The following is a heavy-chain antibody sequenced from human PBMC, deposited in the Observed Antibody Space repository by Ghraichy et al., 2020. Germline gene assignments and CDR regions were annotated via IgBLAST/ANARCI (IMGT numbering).Heavy chain of an antibody. D-gene: IGHD2-21*02. CDR2: IYYSGST. V-gene: IGHV4-39*01. Sequence: SETLSLTCTVSGGSISSSSYYWGWIRQPPGKGLEWIGSIYYSGSTYYNPSLKSRVTISVDTSKNQFSLKLSSVTAADTAVYYCARHAGPGVGVVPADDAFDIWGQGTMVTVSS. J-gene: IGHJ3*02. CDR3: ARHAGPGVGVVPADDAFDI. CDR1: GGSISSSSYY.